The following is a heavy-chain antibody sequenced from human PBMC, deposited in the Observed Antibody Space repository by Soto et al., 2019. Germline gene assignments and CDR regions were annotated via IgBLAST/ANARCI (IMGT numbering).Heavy chain of an antibody. V-gene: IGHV3-30*18. D-gene: IGHD1-26*01. CDR1: GFTFSHYA. Sequence: QVQLVEAGGGVVQPGRSLRLSCAASGFTFSHYAMHWVRQAPGKGLEWVALMSYDGSNEYSADSVKGRFTISRDNSKRTLYLQMNSLRAEDTAVYYCAKDGSHNFDYWGQGTLVTVSS. CDR2: MSYDGSNE. J-gene: IGHJ4*02. CDR3: AKDGSHNFDY.